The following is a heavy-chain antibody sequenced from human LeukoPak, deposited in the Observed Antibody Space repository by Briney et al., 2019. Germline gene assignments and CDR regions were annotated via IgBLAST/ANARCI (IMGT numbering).Heavy chain of an antibody. Sequence: SETLSLTCTVSGGSISSGSYYWSWIRQPAGKGLEWIGRIYTNGSTNYNPSLKSRVTISVDTSKNQFSLKLSSVTAADTAVYYCATSDYYDSSGYHTWFDPWGQGTLVTVSS. CDR2: IYTNGST. D-gene: IGHD3-22*01. J-gene: IGHJ5*02. CDR3: ATSDYYDSSGYHTWFDP. V-gene: IGHV4-61*02. CDR1: GGSISSGSYY.